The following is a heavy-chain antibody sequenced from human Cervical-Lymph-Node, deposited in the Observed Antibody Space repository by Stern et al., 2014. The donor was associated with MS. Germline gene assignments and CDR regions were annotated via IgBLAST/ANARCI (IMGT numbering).Heavy chain of an antibody. V-gene: IGHV2-5*02. CDR1: GFSLNTSGEG. D-gene: IGHD4-17*01. CDR2: IYWDADD. Sequence: EESGATLVKPTQTLTLTCTFSGFSLNTSGEGVACIRQPPGKALEWLAVIYWDADDRSSPSLDSRLLISKDHSQYQVVLTMANMDPRDTGTYYCAHTTVTCDEAYGLDVWGQGTTVTVSS. J-gene: IGHJ6*02. CDR3: AHTTVTCDEAYGLDV.